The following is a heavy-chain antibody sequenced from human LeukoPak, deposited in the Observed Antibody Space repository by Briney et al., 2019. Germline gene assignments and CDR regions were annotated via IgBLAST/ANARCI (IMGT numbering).Heavy chain of an antibody. Sequence: ASVKVSCKASGYTFTSYYMHWVRQAPGQGLEWMGIINPSGGSTSYAQKFQGRVTMTRDMSTSTVYMELSSPRSEDTAVYYCAREADSTVTTTGGAFDIWGQGTMVTVSS. CDR3: AREADSTVTTTGGAFDI. CDR2: INPSGGST. D-gene: IGHD4-17*01. CDR1: GYTFTSYY. V-gene: IGHV1-46*01. J-gene: IGHJ3*02.